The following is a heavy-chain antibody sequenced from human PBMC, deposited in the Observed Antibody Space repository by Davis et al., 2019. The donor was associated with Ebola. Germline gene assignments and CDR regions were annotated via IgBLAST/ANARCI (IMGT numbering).Heavy chain of an antibody. CDR3: ARTTSGSYGYRAFDI. D-gene: IGHD1-26*01. J-gene: IGHJ3*02. Sequence: ASVKVSCKASGYTFTGYYMHWVRQAPGQGLEWMGWINPNSGGTNYAQKFQGRVTKTRDTSISTAYMELSRLRSDDTAVYYCARTTSGSYGYRAFDIWGQGTMVTVSS. CDR2: INPNSGGT. CDR1: GYTFTGYY. V-gene: IGHV1-2*02.